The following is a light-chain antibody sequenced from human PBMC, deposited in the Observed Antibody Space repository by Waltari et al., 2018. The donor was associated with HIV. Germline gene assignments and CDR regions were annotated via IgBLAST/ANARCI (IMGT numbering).Light chain of an antibody. J-gene: IGLJ2*01. V-gene: IGLV2-14*01. CDR2: EVN. CDR1: SRDIGAYNY. Sequence: QSALTQPASVSGSPGQSITISCVGTSRDIGAYNYVSWYQHHPGEAPKLLIYEVNYRPSGVSNLCSGAKSGNTASLTISGRQAEDESHDYCCSYRSSKTVVFGGGTKVTVL. CDR3: CSYRSSKTVV.